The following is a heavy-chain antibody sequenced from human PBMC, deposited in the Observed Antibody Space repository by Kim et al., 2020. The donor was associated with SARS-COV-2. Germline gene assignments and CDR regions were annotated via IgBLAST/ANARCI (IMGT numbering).Heavy chain of an antibody. CDR3: SRSGYYYGLDY. D-gene: IGHD3-3*01. CDR2: INFNSGDT. V-gene: IGHV1-2*02. Sequence: ASVKVSCKASGYTFTGYYMHWVRQAPGQGLEWMGWINFNSGDTNYAQTFQGRVTMTRDTSISTAYMELSRLRSHDTAVYYCSRSGYYYGLDYWGQGTLVTVSS. J-gene: IGHJ4*02. CDR1: GYTFTGYY.